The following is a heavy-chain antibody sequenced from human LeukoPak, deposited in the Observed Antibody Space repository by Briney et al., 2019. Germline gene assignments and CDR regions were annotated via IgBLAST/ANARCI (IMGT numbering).Heavy chain of an antibody. V-gene: IGHV3-48*01. J-gene: IGHJ4*02. D-gene: IGHD5-24*01. CDR1: GFTFSSYA. CDR2: ISSSSSTI. Sequence: PGGSLRLSCAASGFTFSSYAMNWVRQAPGKGLEWVSYISSSSSTIYYADSVKGRFTISRDNAKNSLYLQMNSLRAEDTAVYYCARDGYNSADYWGQGTLVTVSS. CDR3: ARDGYNSADY.